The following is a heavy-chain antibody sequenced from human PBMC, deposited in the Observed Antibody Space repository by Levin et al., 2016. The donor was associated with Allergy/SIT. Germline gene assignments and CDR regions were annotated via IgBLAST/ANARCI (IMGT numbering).Heavy chain of an antibody. CDR2: ISSSSSYI. D-gene: IGHD3-3*01. Sequence: WIRQPPGKGLEWVSSISSSSSYIYYADSVKGRFTISRDNAKNSLYLQMNSLRAEDTAVYYCARDHTYYDFWSGYNPSNWFDPWGQGTLVTVSS. J-gene: IGHJ5*02. CDR3: ARDHTYYDFWSGYNPSNWFDP. V-gene: IGHV3-21*01.